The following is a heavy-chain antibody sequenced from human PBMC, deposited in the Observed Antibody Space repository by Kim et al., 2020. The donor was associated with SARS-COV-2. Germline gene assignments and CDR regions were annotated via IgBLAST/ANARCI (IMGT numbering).Heavy chain of an antibody. CDR3: VKRGRYCSGGSCYSGAFDI. Sequence: GGSLRLSCSASGFTFSSYAMHWVRQAPGKGLEYVSAISSNGGSTYYADSVKGRFTISRDNSKNTLYLQMSSLRVEDTAVYYCVKRGRYCSGGSCYSGAFDIWGQGTMVAVSS. CDR1: GFTFSSYA. D-gene: IGHD2-15*01. CDR2: ISSNGGST. J-gene: IGHJ3*02. V-gene: IGHV3-64D*09.